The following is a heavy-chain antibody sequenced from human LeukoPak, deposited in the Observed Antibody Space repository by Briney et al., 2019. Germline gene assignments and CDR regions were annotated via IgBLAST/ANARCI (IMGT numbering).Heavy chain of an antibody. Sequence: GGSLRLSCAASGFTFSSYWMSWVRQAPGKGLEWVAVISYDGSNKYYADSVKGRFTISRDNSKNTLYLQMNSLRAEDTAVYYCAKGSKLSSAAIPYYYYYMDVWGKGTTVTVSS. J-gene: IGHJ6*03. CDR2: ISYDGSNK. CDR3: AKGSKLSSAAIPYYYYYMDV. CDR1: GFTFSSYW. D-gene: IGHD3-10*02. V-gene: IGHV3-30*18.